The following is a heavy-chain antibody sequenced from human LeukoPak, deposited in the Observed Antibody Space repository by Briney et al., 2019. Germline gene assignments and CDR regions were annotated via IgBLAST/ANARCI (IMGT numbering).Heavy chain of an antibody. CDR2: INHSGST. V-gene: IGHV4-34*01. J-gene: IGHJ4*02. D-gene: IGHD5-24*01. Sequence: SETLSLTCAVYGGSFSGYYWSWIRQPPGKGLEWIGEINHSGSTNYNPSLKSRVTISVDTSKNQFSLKLSSVTAADTAVYYCARGEVATIRNWGQGTLVTVSS. CDR3: ARGEVATIRN. CDR1: GGSFSGYY.